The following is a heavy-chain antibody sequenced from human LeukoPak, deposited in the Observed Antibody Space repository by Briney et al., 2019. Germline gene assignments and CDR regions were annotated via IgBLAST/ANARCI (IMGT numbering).Heavy chain of an antibody. V-gene: IGHV4-38-2*02. CDR3: ARDGWLRVFDY. J-gene: IGHJ4*02. D-gene: IGHD5-12*01. CDR2: IYYSGST. Sequence: PSETLSLTCTVSDDSISSGFYWGWIRQPPGKGLEWIGSIYYSGSTYYNPSLKSRVTISVDTSKNQFSLKLSSVTAADTAVYYCARDGWLRVFDYWGQGTLVTVSS. CDR1: DDSISSGFY.